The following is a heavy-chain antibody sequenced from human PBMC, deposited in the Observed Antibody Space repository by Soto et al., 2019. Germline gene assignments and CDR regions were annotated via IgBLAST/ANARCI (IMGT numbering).Heavy chain of an antibody. V-gene: IGHV3-33*01. J-gene: IGHJ6*02. CDR2: IWYDGSNK. D-gene: IGHD2-15*01. CDR3: ARDGFEVVAATPRGMDV. CDR1: GFTVSRYG. Sequence: PGWSRRRVSAACGFTVSRYGMHWVRQGPGKWLEWVAVIWYDGSNKYYADSVKGRFTISRDNSKNTLYLQMNSLRAEDTAVSSCARDGFEVVAATPRGMDVCGQGTTVT.